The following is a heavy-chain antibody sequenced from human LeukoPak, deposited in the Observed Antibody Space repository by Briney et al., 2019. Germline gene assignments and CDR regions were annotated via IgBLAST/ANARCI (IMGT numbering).Heavy chain of an antibody. CDR2: ISSSSSYI. Sequence: GGSLRLSCAASGFTFSSYSMNWVRQAPGKGLEWVSSISSSSSYIYYADSVKGRFTISRDNSKNTLYLQMNSLRAEDTAVYYCARGPGGYSSGWVRYFDYWGQGTLVTVSS. CDR3: ARGPGGYSSGWVRYFDY. V-gene: IGHV3-21*01. D-gene: IGHD6-19*01. J-gene: IGHJ4*02. CDR1: GFTFSSYS.